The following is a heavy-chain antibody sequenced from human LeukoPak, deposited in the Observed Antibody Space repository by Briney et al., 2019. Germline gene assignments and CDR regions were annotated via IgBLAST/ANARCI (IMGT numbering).Heavy chain of an antibody. Sequence: PGGSLRLSCAASGFTFSTYAMHWVRQAPGKGPEWVAVISYDGSNKFYADSVKGRFTISRDNSKNTLYLQMNSLRAEDTAVYYCARVEESVFDYWGQGTLVTVSS. V-gene: IGHV3-30*03. CDR1: GFTFSTYA. CDR3: ARVEESVFDY. J-gene: IGHJ4*02. D-gene: IGHD5/OR15-5a*01. CDR2: ISYDGSNK.